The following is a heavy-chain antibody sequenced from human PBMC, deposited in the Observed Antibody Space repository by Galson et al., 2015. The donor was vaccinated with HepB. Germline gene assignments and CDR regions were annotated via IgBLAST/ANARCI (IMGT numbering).Heavy chain of an antibody. CDR3: ARDSGGSYCPHDY. CDR2: IKQDVSEK. D-gene: IGHD1-26*01. J-gene: IGHJ4*02. Sequence: SLRLSCAASGFTFSSYWMSWVRQAPGKGLEWVANIKQDVSEKYYVDSVKGRFTISRDNAKNSLYLQMNSLRAEDTAVYYCARDSGGSYCPHDYWGQGTLVTVSS. V-gene: IGHV3-7*03. CDR1: GFTFSSYW.